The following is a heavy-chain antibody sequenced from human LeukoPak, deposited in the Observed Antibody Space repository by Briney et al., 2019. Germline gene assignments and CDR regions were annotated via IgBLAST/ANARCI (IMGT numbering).Heavy chain of an antibody. J-gene: IGHJ4*02. CDR3: ARWTTVTRAFDF. D-gene: IGHD4-17*01. V-gene: IGHV4-34*01. CDR1: GGSFSGYY. CDR2: INHSGST. Sequence: SETLSLTCAVYGGSFSGYYWSWIRQPPGKGLEWIGEINHSGSTNYNPSLKSRVTISVDTSKNQFSLTLNSVTAADTGVYYCARWTTVTRAFDFWGQGTLVTVSS.